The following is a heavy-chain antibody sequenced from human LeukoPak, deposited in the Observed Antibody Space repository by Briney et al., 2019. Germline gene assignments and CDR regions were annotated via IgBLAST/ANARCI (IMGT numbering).Heavy chain of an antibody. CDR3: AKSGYNRFDY. CDR1: GFTFSSYG. V-gene: IGHV3-23*01. D-gene: IGHD5-24*01. J-gene: IGHJ4*02. Sequence: GALRLSCAASGFTFSSYGMSWVRQAPGKGLEWVSAISGSGSSGGSTYYADSVKGRFTISRDNSKNTLYLQMNSLRAEDTAVYYCAKSGYNRFDYWGQGTLVTVSS. CDR2: ISGSGSSGGST.